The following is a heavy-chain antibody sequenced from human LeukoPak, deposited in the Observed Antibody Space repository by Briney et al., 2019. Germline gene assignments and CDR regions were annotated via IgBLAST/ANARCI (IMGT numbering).Heavy chain of an antibody. CDR2: MNPNSGNT. Sequence: ASVKVSCRASGYTFTSYDINWVRQATGQGLEWMGWMNPNSGNTGYAQKFQGRVTMTRNTSISTAYMELSSLRSEDTAVYYCARGTRTGGDGTAGTFDCWGQGTLVTVSS. J-gene: IGHJ4*02. CDR1: GYTFTSYD. CDR3: ARGTRTGGDGTAGTFDC. D-gene: IGHD1-26*01. V-gene: IGHV1-8*01.